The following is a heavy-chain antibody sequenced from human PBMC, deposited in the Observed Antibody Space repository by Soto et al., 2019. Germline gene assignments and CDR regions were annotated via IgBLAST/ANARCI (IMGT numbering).Heavy chain of an antibody. CDR2: IYYSGST. V-gene: IGHV4-59*01. J-gene: IGHJ4*02. CDR3: AREYCSGGSCYEVAYFDY. CDR1: GGSISSYY. Sequence: LPETLSLTCTVSGGSISSYYWSWIRQPPGKGLEWIGYIYYSGSTNYNPSLKSRVTISVDTSKNQFSLKLSSVTAADTAVYYCAREYCSGGSCYEVAYFDYWGQGTLVTVSS. D-gene: IGHD2-15*01.